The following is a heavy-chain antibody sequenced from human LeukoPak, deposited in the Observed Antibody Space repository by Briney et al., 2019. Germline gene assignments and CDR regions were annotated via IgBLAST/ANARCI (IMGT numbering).Heavy chain of an antibody. D-gene: IGHD2-15*01. CDR3: ARGICSGGSCYFGISGNWFDP. CDR1: GGSISSGGYY. V-gene: IGHV4-31*03. J-gene: IGHJ5*02. Sequence: SETLSLTCTVSGGSISSGGYYWSWIRQHPGKGLEWIGYIYYSGSTYYNPSLKSRVTISVDTSKNQFSLKLSSVTAADTAVYYCARGICSGGSCYFGISGNWFDPWGQGTLVTVSS. CDR2: IYYSGST.